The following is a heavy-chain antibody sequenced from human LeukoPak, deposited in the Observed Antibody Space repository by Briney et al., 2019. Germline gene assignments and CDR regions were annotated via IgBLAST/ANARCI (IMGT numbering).Heavy chain of an antibody. D-gene: IGHD3-22*01. J-gene: IGHJ4*02. CDR2: IIPIFGTA. CDR3: ARGYYDSSGYTPGDFDY. V-gene: IGHV1-69*05. CDR1: GGTFSSYA. Sequence: SVKVSCKASGGTFSSYAISWVRQAPGQGLEWMGGIIPIFGTANYAQKFQGRVTITTDESTSTAYMELSSLRSEDMAVYYCARGYYDSSGYTPGDFDYWGQGTLVTVSS.